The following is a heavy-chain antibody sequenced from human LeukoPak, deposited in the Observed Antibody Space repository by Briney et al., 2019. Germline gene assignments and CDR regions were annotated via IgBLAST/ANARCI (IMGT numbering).Heavy chain of an antibody. CDR1: GGSISHYY. D-gene: IGHD4/OR15-4a*01. CDR2: IYYSGTT. CDR3: AREDPRTKVPEGMDV. V-gene: IGHV4-59*01. Sequence: SEALSLTCTVSGGSISHYYWSWLRQPPGKGLEWLGYIYYSGTTNYNPSLKSRVTISVDTSKNQFSLKLNSVTAADTAVYYCAREDPRTKVPEGMDVWGQGTTVIVSS. J-gene: IGHJ6*02.